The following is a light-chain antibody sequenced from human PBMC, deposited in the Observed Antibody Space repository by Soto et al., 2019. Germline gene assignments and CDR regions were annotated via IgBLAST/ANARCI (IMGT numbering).Light chain of an antibody. J-gene: IGKJ1*01. CDR2: AAS. CDR3: QQRGSWPRT. CDR1: QSVGGA. V-gene: IGKV3-11*01. Sequence: EIVLTQSPATLSLSPGERATLSCRASQSVGGALAWLQQKPGQAPRLLIYAASNRATGIPARFSGSGFGTDFVLAISSLEPEDFAVYYCQQRGSWPRTFGQGTQVEIK.